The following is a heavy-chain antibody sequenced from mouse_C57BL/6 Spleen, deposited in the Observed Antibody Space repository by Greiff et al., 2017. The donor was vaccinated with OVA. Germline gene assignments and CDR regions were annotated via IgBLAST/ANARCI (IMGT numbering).Heavy chain of an antibody. V-gene: IGHV5-4*03. J-gene: IGHJ4*01. CDR1: GFTFSSYA. Sequence: EVKLMESGGGLVKPGGSLKLSCAASGFTFSSYAMSWVRQTPEKRLEWVATISDGGSYTYYPDNVKGRFTISRDNAKNNLYLQMSHLKSEDTAMYYCARARIYDDGYYAMDYWGQGTSVTVSS. CDR3: ARARIYDDGYYAMDY. D-gene: IGHD2-3*01. CDR2: ISDGGSYT.